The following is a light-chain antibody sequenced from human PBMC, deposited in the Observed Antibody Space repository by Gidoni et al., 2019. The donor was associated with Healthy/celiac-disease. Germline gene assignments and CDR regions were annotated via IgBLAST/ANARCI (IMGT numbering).Light chain of an antibody. Sequence: EIVLTQSPGTLSLSPGERATLSCRASQSVSSSYLAWYQQKPGQAPRLLIYGASSRATGIPDRFSGSGSGTDFTLTISRLEPEDFAVYYCQQYGSSLETFGQXTKVEIE. CDR3: QQYGSSLET. CDR2: GAS. J-gene: IGKJ1*01. V-gene: IGKV3-20*01. CDR1: QSVSSSY.